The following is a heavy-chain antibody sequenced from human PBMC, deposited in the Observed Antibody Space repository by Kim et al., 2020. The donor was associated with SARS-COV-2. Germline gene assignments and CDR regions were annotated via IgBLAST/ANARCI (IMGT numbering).Heavy chain of an antibody. Sequence: SETLSLTCAVYGGSFSGYYWSWIRQPPGKGLEWIGEINHSGSTNYNPSLKSRVTISVDTSKNQFSLKLSSVTAADTAVYYCARRGWYYGMDVWGQGTTVTVS. V-gene: IGHV4-34*01. CDR2: INHSGST. J-gene: IGHJ6*02. D-gene: IGHD6-19*01. CDR1: GGSFSGYY. CDR3: ARRGWYYGMDV.